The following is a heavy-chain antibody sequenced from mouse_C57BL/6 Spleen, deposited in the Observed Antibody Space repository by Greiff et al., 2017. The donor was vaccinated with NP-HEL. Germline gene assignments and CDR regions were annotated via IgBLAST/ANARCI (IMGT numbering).Heavy chain of an antibody. CDR1: GYTFTSYW. V-gene: IGHV1-64*01. CDR2: IHPNSGST. D-gene: IGHD1-1*01. J-gene: IGHJ4*01. CDR3: ARCLYGSSYGAMDY. Sequence: QVQLQQPGAELVKPGASVKLSCKASGYTFTSYWMHWVKQRPGQGLEWIGMIHPNSGSTNYNEKFKRKATLTVDKSSSTADMQLSSLTSEDSAVYYCARCLYGSSYGAMDYWGQGTSVTGSS.